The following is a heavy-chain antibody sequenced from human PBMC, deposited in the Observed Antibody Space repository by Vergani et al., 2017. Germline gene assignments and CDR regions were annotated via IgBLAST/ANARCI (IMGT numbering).Heavy chain of an antibody. CDR2: ISSSSSYI. Sequence: EVQLVESGGGLVKPGGSLRLSCAASGFTFSSYSMNWVRQAPGKGMEWVSSISSSSSYIYYADSVKGRFTSSRDNAKNSLYLQMNSLRAEATAVYYCARLKYSNYGLYDYWGQGTLVTVSS. D-gene: IGHD4-11*01. V-gene: IGHV3-21*01. CDR3: ARLKYSNYGLYDY. J-gene: IGHJ4*02. CDR1: GFTFSSYS.